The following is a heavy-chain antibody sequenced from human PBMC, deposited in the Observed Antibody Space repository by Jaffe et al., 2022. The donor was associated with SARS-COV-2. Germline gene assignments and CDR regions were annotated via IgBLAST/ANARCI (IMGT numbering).Heavy chain of an antibody. V-gene: IGHV4-61*02. Sequence: QVQLQESGPGLVKPSQTLSLTCTVSGGSISSGSYYWSWIRQPAGKGLEWIGRIYTSGSTNYNPSLKSRVTISVDTSKNQFSLKLSSVTAADTAVYYCASGLYDFWSGRSPLQGMDVWGQGTTVTVSS. CDR3: ASGLYDFWSGRSPLQGMDV. CDR1: GGSISSGSYY. J-gene: IGHJ6*02. D-gene: IGHD3-3*01. CDR2: IYTSGST.